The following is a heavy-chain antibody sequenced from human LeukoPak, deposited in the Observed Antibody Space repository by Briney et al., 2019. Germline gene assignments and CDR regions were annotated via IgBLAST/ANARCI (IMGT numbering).Heavy chain of an antibody. J-gene: IGHJ4*02. D-gene: IGHD2-2*01. CDR3: ARGGVVPGLDY. CDR2: IYYSGST. CDR1: GGSISSYY. Sequence: SQTLSLTCTVSGGSISSYYWSWIRQPPGRGLEWIGYIYYSGSTNYNPSLKSRVTISVDTSKNQFSLKLSSVTAADTAVYYCARGGVVPGLDYWGQGTLVTVSP. V-gene: IGHV4-59*12.